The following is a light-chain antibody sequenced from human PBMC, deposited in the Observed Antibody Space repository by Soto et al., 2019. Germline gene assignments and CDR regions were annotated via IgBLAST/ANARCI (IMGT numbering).Light chain of an antibody. J-gene: IGLJ1*01. Sequence: QSALTQPASVSGSPGQSITISCTGTSSDVGAYPYVSWYQQRPGKAPNLMIYEVANRPSGVSNRFSGSKSGNTASLTISGLQADDEADYYCCSYSPTDILGVFGTGTKLTVL. CDR3: CSYSPTDILGV. CDR2: EVA. CDR1: SSDVGAYPY. V-gene: IGLV2-14*01.